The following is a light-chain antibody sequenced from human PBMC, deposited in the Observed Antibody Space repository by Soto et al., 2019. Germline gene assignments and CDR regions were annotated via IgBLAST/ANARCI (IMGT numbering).Light chain of an antibody. Sequence: QSALTQPPSASXSPGQSVTISCTGTSSDVGGYKYVSWYQQHPGKAPKLMIFEVNKRPSGVPDRFSGSKSGNTASLTVSGLQAEDEADYYCSSYAGINNLGVFGTGTKLTVL. CDR1: SSDVGGYKY. CDR2: EVN. CDR3: SSYAGINNLGV. V-gene: IGLV2-8*01. J-gene: IGLJ1*01.